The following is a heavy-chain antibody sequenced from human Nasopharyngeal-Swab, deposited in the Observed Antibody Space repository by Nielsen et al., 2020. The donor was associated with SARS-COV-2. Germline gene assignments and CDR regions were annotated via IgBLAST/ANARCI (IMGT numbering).Heavy chain of an antibody. CDR1: GFTFSLYN. Sequence: GGSLRLSCAASGFTFSLYNMNWVRQAPGRGLEWFSSTGSSSAYIYYADSVKGRFTISRDNAKSSLFLQMNSLRAEDTAVYYCARGVRRVSTITPYYGMDVWGQGTTVTVSS. J-gene: IGHJ6*02. V-gene: IGHV3-21*01. D-gene: IGHD5/OR15-5a*01. CDR2: TGSSSAYI. CDR3: ARGVRRVSTITPYYGMDV.